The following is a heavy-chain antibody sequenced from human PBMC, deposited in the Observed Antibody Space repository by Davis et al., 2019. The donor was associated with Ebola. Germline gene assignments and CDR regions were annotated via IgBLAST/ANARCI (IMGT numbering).Heavy chain of an antibody. CDR2: MYHTGGNQ. D-gene: IGHD1-1*01. CDR3: ARDALKYNWNEKLDY. J-gene: IGHJ4*02. CDR1: GFPIGSYG. V-gene: IGHV3-33*01. Sequence: PGGSLRLSCTVSGFPIGSYGMKWVRQAPGKGLEWVAVMYHTGGNQYYADYVRRRFFTSRNNYRNTLYLQMNGLRVDDTAVYYCARDALKYNWNEKLDYWGQGTLVTVSS.